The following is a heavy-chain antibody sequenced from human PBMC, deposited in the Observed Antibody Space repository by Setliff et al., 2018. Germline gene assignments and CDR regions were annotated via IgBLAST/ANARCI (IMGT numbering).Heavy chain of an antibody. CDR2: INHSGST. CDR3: ARGRDRIAARRGNWFDP. J-gene: IGHJ5*02. D-gene: IGHD6-6*01. V-gene: IGHV4-34*01. Sequence: SETLSLTCAVYGGSFSGYSWSWIRQPPGKGLEWIGEINHSGSTNYNPSLKNRVTISVDTSKNQFSLKLSSVAAADTAVFYCARGRDRIAARRGNWFDPWGQGTLVTVSS. CDR1: GGSFSGYS.